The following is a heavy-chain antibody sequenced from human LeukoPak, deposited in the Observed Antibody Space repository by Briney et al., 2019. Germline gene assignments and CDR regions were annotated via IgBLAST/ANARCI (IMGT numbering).Heavy chain of an antibody. CDR3: AREEVRGYYDSSGYFDY. CDR2: IRSDGSNK. Sequence: GGSLRLSCAASGFTFSSYGMHWVRQAPGKGLEWVAFIRSDGSNKYYADSVKGRFTISRDNSKNTLYLQMNSLRPEDTAVYYCAREEVRGYYDSSGYFDYWGQGTLVTVSS. V-gene: IGHV3-30*02. D-gene: IGHD3-22*01. J-gene: IGHJ4*02. CDR1: GFTFSSYG.